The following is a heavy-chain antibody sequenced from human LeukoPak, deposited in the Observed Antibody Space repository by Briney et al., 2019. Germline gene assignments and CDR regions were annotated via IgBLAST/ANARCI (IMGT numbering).Heavy chain of an antibody. CDR2: IYYIGST. D-gene: IGHD2-2*01. Sequence: KPSETLSLTCTVSGGSVSSGSYYWSWIRQPPGKGLEWIGCIYYIGSTNYNPSLKSRVTISVDTSKNQFSLKLSSVTAADTAAYYCARDDLVVPAAMCYWGQGTLVTVSS. J-gene: IGHJ4*02. CDR1: GGSVSSGSYY. CDR3: ARDDLVVPAAMCY. V-gene: IGHV4-61*01.